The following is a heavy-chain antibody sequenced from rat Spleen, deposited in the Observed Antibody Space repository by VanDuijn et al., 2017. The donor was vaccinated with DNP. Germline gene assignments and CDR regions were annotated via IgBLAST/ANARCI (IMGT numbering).Heavy chain of an antibody. J-gene: IGHJ2*01. Sequence: EVQLVESGGGLVQPGRSMKLSCAASGFTFSDYYMAWVRQAPTKGLEWVASITTGGGHTYYRDSVKGRFTISRDNAKNTQYLQMDSLGSEDTATDYCARQRAMAAVWDYWGQGVMVTVSA. D-gene: IGHD1-3*01. CDR3: ARQRAMAAVWDY. CDR2: ITTGGGHT. V-gene: IGHV5-25*01. CDR1: GFTFSDYY.